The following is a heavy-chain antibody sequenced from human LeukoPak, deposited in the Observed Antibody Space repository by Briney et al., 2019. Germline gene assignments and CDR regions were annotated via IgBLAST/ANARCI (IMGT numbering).Heavy chain of an antibody. V-gene: IGHV4-59*01. CDR3: ARDREGENYFDY. D-gene: IGHD2-21*01. J-gene: IGHJ4*02. Sequence: SETLSLTCTVSGGSISSYYWSWIRQPPSKGLEWIGYISYSGSTNYNPSLKSRVTISVDPSKNQFSLNLTSVTAADTAVYYCARDREGENYFDYWGQGTLVTVSS. CDR1: GGSISSYY. CDR2: ISYSGST.